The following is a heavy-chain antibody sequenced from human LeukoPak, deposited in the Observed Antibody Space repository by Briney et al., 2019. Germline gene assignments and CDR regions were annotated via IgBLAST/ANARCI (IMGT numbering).Heavy chain of an antibody. CDR2: IYYSGST. CDR1: GGSISSGGYY. Sequence: SETLSLTCTVSGGSISSGGYYWSWIRQRPGKGLEWIGYIYYSGSTYYNPSLKSRVTISVDTSKNQFSLKLSSVTAADTAVYYCARGVRWLQLSYFDYWGQGTLVTVSS. CDR3: ARGVRWLQLSYFDY. J-gene: IGHJ4*02. V-gene: IGHV4-31*03. D-gene: IGHD5-24*01.